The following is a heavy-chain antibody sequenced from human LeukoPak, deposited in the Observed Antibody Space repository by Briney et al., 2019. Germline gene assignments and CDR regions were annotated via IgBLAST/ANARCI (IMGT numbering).Heavy chain of an antibody. CDR1: GGSISSGGHY. CDR3: ARAGYCSGGNCYSGYFDY. J-gene: IGHJ4*02. V-gene: IGHV4-31*03. D-gene: IGHD2-15*01. CDR2: IYSSGNT. Sequence: SETLSLTCTASGGSISSGGHYWSWIRQHPGKGLEWIGYIYSSGNTYYNPSLESRVTISVDTSKNHFSLRLSSVTAADTAVYYCARAGYCSGGNCYSGYFDYWGQGTLVTVPS.